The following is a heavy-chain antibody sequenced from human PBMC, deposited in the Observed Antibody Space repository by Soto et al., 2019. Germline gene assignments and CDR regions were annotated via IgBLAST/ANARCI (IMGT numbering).Heavy chain of an antibody. J-gene: IGHJ4*02. Sequence: GPAQVKPRQTLTLTCTFSGFSLTTSGVGVGWIRQSPGRAPEWLALIYWDDDKRYSPSLKSRLTIAKDASKNQVVLTMADLDPADTATYYCAHRVLRTVFGLVTTTAIYFDFWGQGTPVAVSS. D-gene: IGHD3-3*01. V-gene: IGHV2-5*02. CDR1: GFSLTTSGVG. CDR3: AHRVLRTVFGLVTTTAIYFDF. CDR2: IYWDDDK.